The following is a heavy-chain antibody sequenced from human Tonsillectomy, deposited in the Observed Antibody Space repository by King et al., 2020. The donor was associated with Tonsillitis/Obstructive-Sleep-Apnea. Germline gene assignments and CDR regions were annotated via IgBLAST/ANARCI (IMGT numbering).Heavy chain of an antibody. CDR3: AKDVIIADSGTPADAFDI. D-gene: IGHD2-21*01. CDR1: GFNFDDYA. CDR2: ISWNSGTL. J-gene: IGHJ3*02. V-gene: IGHV3-9*01. Sequence: VQLVESGGGLVQPGRSLRLSCAASGFNFDDYAMYWVRQAPGKGLEWVSGISWNSGTLRYADSVKGRFTISRDNAKNSLYLQMNSLRTEDTALYHCAKDVIIADSGTPADAFDIWGQGTMVTVSS.